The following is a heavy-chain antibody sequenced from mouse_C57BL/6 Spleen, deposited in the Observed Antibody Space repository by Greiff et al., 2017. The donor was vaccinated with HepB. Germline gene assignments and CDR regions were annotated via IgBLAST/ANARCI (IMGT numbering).Heavy chain of an antibody. Sequence: QVQLKESGAELVRPGASVKLSCKASGYTFTDYYINWVKQRPGQGLEWIARIYPGSGNTYYNEKFKGKATLTAEKSSSTAYMQLSSLTSEDSAVYFCARGYYGSSRGFAYWGQGTLVTVSA. CDR2: IYPGSGNT. J-gene: IGHJ3*01. CDR1: GYTFTDYY. CDR3: ARGYYGSSRGFAY. D-gene: IGHD1-1*01. V-gene: IGHV1-76*01.